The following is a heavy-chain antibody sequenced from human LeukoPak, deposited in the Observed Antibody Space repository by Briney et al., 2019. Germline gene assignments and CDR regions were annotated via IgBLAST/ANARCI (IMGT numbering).Heavy chain of an antibody. CDR2: IHLGGST. D-gene: IGHD4-23*01. CDR3: ARREPHGDYGGKIRYYYYMDV. V-gene: IGHV4-4*02. J-gene: IGHJ6*03. Sequence: SETLSLTCIVSGGSISSTNWWSWVRQPPGKGLEWIGEIHLGGSTNYNPSLKSRVTISVDTSKNQFSLKLSSLTAADTAMYYCARREPHGDYGGKIRYYYYMDVWGKGTTITISS. CDR1: GGSISSTNW.